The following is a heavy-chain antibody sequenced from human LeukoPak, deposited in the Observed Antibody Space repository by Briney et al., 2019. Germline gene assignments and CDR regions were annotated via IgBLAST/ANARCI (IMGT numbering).Heavy chain of an antibody. CDR1: GGSISSYY. V-gene: IGHV4-59*08. CDR3: ASGVAYSSAWSPLFDS. D-gene: IGHD6-19*01. CDR2: IYYTGRT. J-gene: IGHJ5*01. Sequence: SGTLYLTCTVPGGSISSYYWSWVRQSPGEGPEWIGYIYYTGRTNYSPSLKSRVTISLDTSKNQFSLKLTSVTAADTAVYYCASGVAYSSAWSPLFDSWGQGTLVTVSS.